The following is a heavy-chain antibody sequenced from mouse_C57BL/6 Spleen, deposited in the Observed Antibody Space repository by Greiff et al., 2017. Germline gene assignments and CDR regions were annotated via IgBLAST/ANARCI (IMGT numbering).Heavy chain of an antibody. CDR3: ARDEGLRYFDV. CDR1: GFTFSDYY. J-gene: IGHJ1*03. CDR2: INYDGSST. D-gene: IGHD2-4*01. Sequence: EVQVVESEGGLVQPGSSMKLSCTASGFTFSDYYMAWVRQVPEKGLEWVANINYDGSSTYYLDSLKSRFIISRDNAKNILYLQMSSLKSEDTATYYCARDEGLRYFDVWGTGTTVTVSS. V-gene: IGHV5-16*01.